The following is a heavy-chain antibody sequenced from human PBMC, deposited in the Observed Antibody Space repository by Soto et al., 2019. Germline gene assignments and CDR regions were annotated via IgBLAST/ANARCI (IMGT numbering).Heavy chain of an antibody. CDR1: GFTFATYT. J-gene: IGHJ4*02. CDR2: IYGSGDST. CDR3: AKDARPDGYWDFDY. D-gene: IGHD5-12*01. V-gene: IGHV3-23*01. Sequence: GGSLRLSCAASGFTFATYTMNWVRQAPGKGLEWVSGIYGSGDSTFYADSVKGRFIISRDISKNTLYLQMNSLRAEVTAVYYCAKDARPDGYWDFDYWGQGTLVTAPQ.